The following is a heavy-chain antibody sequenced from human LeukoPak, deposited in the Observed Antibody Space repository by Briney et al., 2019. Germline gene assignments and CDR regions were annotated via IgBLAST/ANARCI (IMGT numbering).Heavy chain of an antibody. CDR1: GGSFSSYY. J-gene: IGHJ1*01. V-gene: IGHV4-59*08. D-gene: IGHD3-22*01. CDR2: IFCSGST. CDR3: ARRGDDSSGYYGYFQH. Sequence: PSETLSLTCTASGGSFSSYYRSWVRQAPGKGLEWVSYIFCSGSTNYNPSLKSRVTISVDTSKNQFSLKLSSVTAADTAVYYCARRGDDSSGYYGYFQHWGEGTLVTVSS.